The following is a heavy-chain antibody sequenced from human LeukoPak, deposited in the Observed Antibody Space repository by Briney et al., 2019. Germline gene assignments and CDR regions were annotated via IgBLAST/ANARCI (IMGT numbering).Heavy chain of an antibody. V-gene: IGHV3-23*01. Sequence: GGSLRLSCAASGFTFSSYWMDWVRQVPGKGLEWVSSISNSGGRTFYTDSVKGRFTISRDNSKITLYLQMNSLRAEDTAVYYCAKSYNGYESKPDYWGQGTLVTVSS. D-gene: IGHD5-12*01. CDR3: AKSYNGYESKPDY. CDR1: GFTFSSYW. CDR2: ISNSGGRT. J-gene: IGHJ4*02.